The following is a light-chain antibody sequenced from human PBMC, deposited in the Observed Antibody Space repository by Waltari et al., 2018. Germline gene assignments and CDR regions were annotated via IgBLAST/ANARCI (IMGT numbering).Light chain of an antibody. V-gene: IGLV1-44*01. CDR1: SSNIGSEI. Sequence: QSVVTPPPSMSGSPGQRVTISCSGSSSNIGSEIVNWYQQFPGTAPKLLILNTNQRPSGVPDRFSGSKSGTSASLAISGLQSEDEADYYCAAWDNRVKAWLFGGGTKLTVL. J-gene: IGLJ3*02. CDR3: AAWDNRVKAWL. CDR2: NTN.